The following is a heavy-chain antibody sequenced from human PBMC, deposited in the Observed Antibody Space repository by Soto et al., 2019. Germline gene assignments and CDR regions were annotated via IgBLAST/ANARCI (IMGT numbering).Heavy chain of an antibody. V-gene: IGHV1-8*01. CDR2: MNPDNGDT. J-gene: IGHJ4*02. Sequence: ASVKVSCKASGYTFITYDINWVRQAPGQGLEWMGWMNPDNGDTKNSQKFQGRVTLTRDTSASTAYLELSSLRSEDTAVYFCARVSEPGSSSWYVRGDYWGQGTLVTASP. D-gene: IGHD6-13*01. CDR1: GYTFITYD. CDR3: ARVSEPGSSSWYVRGDY.